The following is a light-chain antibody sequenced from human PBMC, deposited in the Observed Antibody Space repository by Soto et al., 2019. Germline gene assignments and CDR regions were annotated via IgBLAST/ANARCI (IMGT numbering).Light chain of an antibody. Sequence: VMRHSPATLSVSPREVATLSCRASQGIGDTLAWYQHKPGQTPRLLIYDTSTRATGVPTRFSGSRAGTDFTLTISRLEPEDFAVYYCQQYGSSPLTCGGGTKVDIK. CDR3: QQYGSSPLT. CDR2: DTS. V-gene: IGKV3-20*01. CDR1: QGIGDT. J-gene: IGKJ4*01.